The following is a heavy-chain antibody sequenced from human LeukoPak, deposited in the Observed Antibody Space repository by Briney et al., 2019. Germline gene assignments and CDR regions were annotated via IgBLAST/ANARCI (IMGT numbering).Heavy chain of an antibody. V-gene: IGHV3-23*01. CDR1: GFTFSSFA. J-gene: IGHJ4*02. CDR3: AKGGCINPRCYIGDY. CDR2: ISGRNDST. D-gene: IGHD2-2*02. Sequence: PGGSLRLSCVASGFTFSSFAMSWVRQAPGRGLEWVSSISGRNDSTYYADPVRGRFTISRDNSKNTLYMHMNSLRAEDTAVYYCAKGGCINPRCYIGDYWGQGALVTVSS.